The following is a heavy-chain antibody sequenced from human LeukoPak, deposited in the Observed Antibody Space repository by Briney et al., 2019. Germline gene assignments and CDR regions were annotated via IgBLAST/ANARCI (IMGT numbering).Heavy chain of an antibody. CDR1: GYTFTNYA. D-gene: IGHD3-16*01. J-gene: IGHJ5*02. Sequence: EASVKVSCKASGYTFTNYAMNWVRQAPGQGLEWMGWINTNTGNPTYAQGFTGRFVFPLDTSVSTAYLQISSLKAEDTAVYYCARESHEGQRLGELLANWFDPWGQGTLVTVSS. CDR2: INTNTGNP. V-gene: IGHV7-4-1*02. CDR3: ARESHEGQRLGELLANWFDP.